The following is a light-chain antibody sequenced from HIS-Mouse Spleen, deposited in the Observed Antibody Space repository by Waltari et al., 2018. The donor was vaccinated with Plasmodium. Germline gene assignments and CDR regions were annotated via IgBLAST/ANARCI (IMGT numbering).Light chain of an antibody. CDR1: QSVSSSY. Sequence: EIVLTQSPGTLSLSPGERATLSCRARQSVSSSYLAWYQQKPGRAPRLRIYGASSRATGIPDRWSGSGSGTDFTLTISRLEPEDFAVYYCQQYGSSYTFGQGTKLEIK. CDR3: QQYGSSYT. J-gene: IGKJ2*01. CDR2: GAS. V-gene: IGKV3-20*01.